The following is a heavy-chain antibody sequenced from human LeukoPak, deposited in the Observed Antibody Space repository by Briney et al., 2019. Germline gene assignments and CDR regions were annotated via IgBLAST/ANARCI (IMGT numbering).Heavy chain of an antibody. J-gene: IGHJ6*02. D-gene: IGHD3-22*01. Sequence: AETLSLTCTVSGGSISSSSYYWGWIRQPPGKGLEWIGSIYYSGSTYYNPSLKSRVTISVDTSKNQFSLKLSSVTAADTAVYYCARYYDSSGYYYYYGMDVWGQGTTVTVSS. V-gene: IGHV4-39*01. CDR1: GGSISSSSYY. CDR2: IYYSGST. CDR3: ARYYDSSGYYYYYGMDV.